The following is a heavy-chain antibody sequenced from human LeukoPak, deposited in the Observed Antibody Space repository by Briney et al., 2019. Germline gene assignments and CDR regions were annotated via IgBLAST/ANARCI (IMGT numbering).Heavy chain of an antibody. D-gene: IGHD4/OR15-4a*01. J-gene: IGHJ4*02. CDR2: ISAYNGNT. CDR1: GYTFTSYG. Sequence: ASVKVSCKASGYTFTSYGISWVRQAPGQGLEWMGRISAYNGNTNYAQKLQGRVTMTTDTSTSTAYMELRSLRSDGTAVYYCARGIGLTQLKHFDYWGQGTLVTVSS. V-gene: IGHV1-18*01. CDR3: ARGIGLTQLKHFDY.